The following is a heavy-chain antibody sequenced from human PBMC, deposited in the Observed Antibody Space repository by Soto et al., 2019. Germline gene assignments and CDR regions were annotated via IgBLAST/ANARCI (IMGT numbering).Heavy chain of an antibody. J-gene: IGHJ5*02. CDR2: INPFDGTA. D-gene: IGHD2-15*01. CDR3: ARVWEGEYCSGGSCYYFDP. Sequence: ASVKVSCKASGYTFTNYYIQWVRQAPGQGLDWLGIINPFDGTATNAQKFQGRVTITADESTSTAYMELSSLRSEDTAVYYCARVWEGEYCSGGSCYYFDPWGQGTLVTVSS. CDR1: GYTFTNYY. V-gene: IGHV1-46*01.